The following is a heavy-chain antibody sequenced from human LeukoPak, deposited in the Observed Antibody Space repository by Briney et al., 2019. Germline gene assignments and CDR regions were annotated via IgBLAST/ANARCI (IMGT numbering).Heavy chain of an antibody. CDR1: GYTFTGYY. Sequence: GASVKVSCKASGYTFTGYYMHWVRQAPGQGLEWMGRINPNSGGTNYAQKFQGRVTMTRDTSISTAYMELSRLRSDDTAVYYCATLKYNWNCFIYWGQGTLVTVSS. CDR3: ATLKYNWNCFIY. D-gene: IGHD1-7*01. V-gene: IGHV1-2*06. J-gene: IGHJ4*02. CDR2: INPNSGGT.